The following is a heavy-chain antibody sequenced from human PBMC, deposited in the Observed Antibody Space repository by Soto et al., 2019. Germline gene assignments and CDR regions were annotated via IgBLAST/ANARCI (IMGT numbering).Heavy chain of an antibody. CDR2: ISTYNGNT. J-gene: IGHJ6*03. V-gene: IGHV1-18*01. Sequence: QVQLVQSGAEVRKPGASVKVSCKASGYTFTSYGIIWVREAPGQGLEWMGWISTYNGNTNYAQKLQGRVTMTTDTSTSTAYMELRSLRSDDTAVYYWARGRADWFYYYYYMDVWGKGTTVSVSS. D-gene: IGHD2-21*01. CDR1: GYTFTSYG. CDR3: ARGRADWFYYYYYMDV.